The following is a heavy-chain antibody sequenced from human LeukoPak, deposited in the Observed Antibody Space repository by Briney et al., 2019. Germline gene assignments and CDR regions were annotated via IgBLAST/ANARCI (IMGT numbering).Heavy chain of an antibody. Sequence: PGGSLRLSCAASGFTFSSYSMNWVRQAPGKGLEGVSSISSSSSYIYYADSVKGRFTISRDNAKNSLYLQMNSLRAEDTAVYYCARDQAYCSGGSCPLDYWGQGTLVTVSS. V-gene: IGHV3-21*01. CDR2: ISSSSSYI. CDR3: ARDQAYCSGGSCPLDY. J-gene: IGHJ4*02. CDR1: GFTFSSYS. D-gene: IGHD2-15*01.